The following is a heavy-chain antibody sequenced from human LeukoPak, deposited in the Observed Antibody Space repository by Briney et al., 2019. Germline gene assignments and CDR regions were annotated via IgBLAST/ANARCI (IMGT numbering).Heavy chain of an antibody. J-gene: IGHJ4*02. CDR1: GGTFSSYA. D-gene: IGHD7-27*01. CDR3: ARDGTPYFLGIPTD. Sequence: GASVKVSCKASGGTFSSYAISWVRQAPGQGLEWMGGIIPIFGTANYAQKFQGRVTITADESTSTAYMELSSLRSEDTAVYYCARDGTPYFLGIPTDWGQGTLVTVSS. CDR2: IIPIFGTA. V-gene: IGHV1-69*01.